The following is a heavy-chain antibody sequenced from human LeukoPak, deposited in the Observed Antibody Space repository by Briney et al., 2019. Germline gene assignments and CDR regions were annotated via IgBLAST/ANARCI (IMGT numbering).Heavy chain of an antibody. V-gene: IGHV3-21*01. CDR3: ARGLLRELLSAFDI. J-gene: IGHJ3*02. Sequence: TGGSLRLSCAASGFTFSSYSMNWVRQAPGKGLEWVSSISSSSSYIYYADSVKGRFTISRDNAKNSLYLQMNSLRAEDTAVYYCARGLLRELLSAFDIWGQGTMVTVSS. D-gene: IGHD1-26*01. CDR2: ISSSSSYI. CDR1: GFTFSSYS.